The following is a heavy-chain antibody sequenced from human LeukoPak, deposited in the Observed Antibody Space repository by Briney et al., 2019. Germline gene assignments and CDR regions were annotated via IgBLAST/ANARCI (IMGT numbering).Heavy chain of an antibody. J-gene: IGHJ4*02. Sequence: SETLSLTCTVSGGSISSSSYYWGWIRQPPGKGLEWIGSIYYSGSTYYNPSLKSRVTISVDTSKNQFSLKLSSVTAADTAVYYCARDYYGSGSYYNDDYWGRGTLVTVSS. CDR2: IYYSGST. D-gene: IGHD3-10*01. CDR3: ARDYYGSGSYYNDDY. CDR1: GGSISSSSYY. V-gene: IGHV4-39*07.